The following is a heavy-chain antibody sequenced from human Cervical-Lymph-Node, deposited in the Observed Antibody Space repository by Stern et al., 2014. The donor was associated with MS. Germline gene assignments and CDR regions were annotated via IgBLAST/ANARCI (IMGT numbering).Heavy chain of an antibody. V-gene: IGHV4-59*11. CDR3: VRYCGGGSCPDV. Sequence: QVQLQESGPGLVKPSETLSLTCTVSGGSISSHYWTWMRQPPGTGLEWIGYIHYSGRTRFNPSLKSRVTMSVDTSKNHISLRLSSVTAADTAVYYCVRYCGGGSCPDVWGQGTTVTVSS. D-gene: IGHD2-15*01. J-gene: IGHJ6*02. CDR2: IHYSGRT. CDR1: GGSISSHY.